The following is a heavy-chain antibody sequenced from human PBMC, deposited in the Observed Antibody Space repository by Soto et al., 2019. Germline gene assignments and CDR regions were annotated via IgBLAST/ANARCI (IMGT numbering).Heavy chain of an antibody. J-gene: IGHJ5*02. Sequence: QVQLVQSGAEVKKPGASVKVSCKASGYTFTSYDINWGRQATGQGLEWMGWMNPNSGNTGSAQKFQGRVTMTRNTSITTAYMELSSLRSEDTAVYYCARKRRDSSSWYNWFDPWGQGSLVTVSS. V-gene: IGHV1-8*01. D-gene: IGHD6-13*01. CDR3: ARKRRDSSSWYNWFDP. CDR1: GYTFTSYD. CDR2: MNPNSGNT.